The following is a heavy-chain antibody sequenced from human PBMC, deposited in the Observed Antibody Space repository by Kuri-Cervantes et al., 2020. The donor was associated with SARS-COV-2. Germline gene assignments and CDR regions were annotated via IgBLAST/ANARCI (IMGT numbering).Heavy chain of an antibody. Sequence: LSLTCAASGFTFSSYEMNWVRQAPGKGLEWVSYISSSGSTIYYADSVKGRFTISRDNAKNSLYLQMNSLRTEDTAVYYCARGSSSHRPFDYWGQGTLVTVSS. CDR1: GFTFSSYE. V-gene: IGHV3-48*03. CDR2: ISSSGSTI. D-gene: IGHD6-6*01. CDR3: ARGSSSHRPFDY. J-gene: IGHJ4*02.